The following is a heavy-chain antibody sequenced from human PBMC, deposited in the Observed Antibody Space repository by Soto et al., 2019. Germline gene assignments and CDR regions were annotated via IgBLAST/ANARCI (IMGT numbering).Heavy chain of an antibody. CDR3: AKQRVNFDY. CDR2: ISGNGVST. Sequence: EVQLLESGGDLVQPGGSLRLSCAASGFTFSSYAMTWVRRAPGKGLEWVSGISGNGVSTYYADSVNGRFTISRDNSKNTLYLQMNSLRVEDTALYYCAKQRVNFDYWGQGTLVTVSS. CDR1: GFTFSSYA. J-gene: IGHJ4*02. V-gene: IGHV3-23*01.